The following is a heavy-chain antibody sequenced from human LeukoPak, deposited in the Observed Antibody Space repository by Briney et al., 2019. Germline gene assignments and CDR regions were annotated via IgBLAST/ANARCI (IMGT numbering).Heavy chain of an antibody. CDR3: ARGRVSYSSSSALWFDP. CDR2: INHSGST. D-gene: IGHD6-6*01. V-gene: IGHV4-34*01. J-gene: IGHJ5*02. Sequence: SETLSLTCAVYGGSFSGYYWSWIRQPPGKGLEWMGEINHSGSTNYNPSIKSRVTISVDTYKNQCCLKLSSVTVADTAVYYCARGRVSYSSSSALWFDPWGQGTLVTVSS. CDR1: GGSFSGYY.